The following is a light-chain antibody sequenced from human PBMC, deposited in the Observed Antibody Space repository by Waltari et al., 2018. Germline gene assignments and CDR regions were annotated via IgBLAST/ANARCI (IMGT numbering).Light chain of an antibody. CDR3: CSYAGSYTWV. CDR2: DDN. V-gene: IGLV2-23*01. J-gene: IGLJ3*02. Sequence: QSALTQPASVSGSPGQSITISCTGTSSDVGIYNLVSCYQQYPGKAPKVMIYDDNRRPSGVSDRFSGSKSGNTASLTISGVQAEDEADYYCCSYAGSYTWVFGGGTKLTVL. CDR1: SSDVGIYNL.